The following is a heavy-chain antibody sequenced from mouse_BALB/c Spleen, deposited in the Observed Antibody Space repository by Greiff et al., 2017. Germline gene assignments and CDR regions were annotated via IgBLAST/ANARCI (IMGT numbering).Heavy chain of an antibody. CDR1: GYTFTSYY. CDR2: INPSNGGT. V-gene: IGHV1S81*02. Sequence: QVQLQQSGAELVKPGASVKLSCKASGYTFTSYYMYWVKQRPGQGLEWIGEINPSNGGTNFNEKFKSKATLTVDKSSSTAYMQLSSLTSEDSAVYYCTTNWEYYYAMDYWGQGTSVTVSS. J-gene: IGHJ4*01. D-gene: IGHD4-1*01. CDR3: TTNWEYYYAMDY.